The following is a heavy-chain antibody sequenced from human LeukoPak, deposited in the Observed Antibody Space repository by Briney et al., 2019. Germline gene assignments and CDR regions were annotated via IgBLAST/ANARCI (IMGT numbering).Heavy chain of an antibody. CDR3: ARGPGAHYYYYYMDV. V-gene: IGHV3-7*01. D-gene: IGHD3-10*01. J-gene: IGHJ6*03. Sequence: GGSLRLSCAAYGFTFTSYWMSWVRQAPGKGLEWVANIKQDGSEKYYVDSVKGRFTISRDNAKNSLYLQMNSLRAEDTAVYYCARGPGAHYYYYYMDVWGKGTTVTVSS. CDR1: GFTFTSYW. CDR2: IKQDGSEK.